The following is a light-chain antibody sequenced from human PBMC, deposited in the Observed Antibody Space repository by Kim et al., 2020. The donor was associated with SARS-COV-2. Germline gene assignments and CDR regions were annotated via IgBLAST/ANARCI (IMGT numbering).Light chain of an antibody. V-gene: IGLV2-23*02. CDR2: EVS. CDR1: SSDVGSYNL. Sequence: GKSTTISGTGTSSDVGSYNLGSWYQQHPGKAPKLMIYEVSKRPSGVSNRFSGSKSGNTASLTISGLQAEDEADYYCCSYAGSSTYVFGTGTKVTVL. CDR3: CSYAGSSTYV. J-gene: IGLJ1*01.